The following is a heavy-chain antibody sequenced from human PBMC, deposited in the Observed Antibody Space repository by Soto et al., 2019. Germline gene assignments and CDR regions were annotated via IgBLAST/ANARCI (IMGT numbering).Heavy chain of an antibody. CDR3: ARVNYDFWGGYENWFDP. V-gene: IGHV4-61*01. CDR2: IYYSGST. D-gene: IGHD3-3*01. CDR1: GGSVSSGSYY. Sequence: SEALSLTCTVSGGSVSSGSYYWSWIRQPPGKGLEWIGYIYYSGSTNYNPSLKSRVTISVDTSKNQFSLKLSSVTAADTAVYYCARVNYDFWGGYENWFDPWGQGTLVTVSS. J-gene: IGHJ5*02.